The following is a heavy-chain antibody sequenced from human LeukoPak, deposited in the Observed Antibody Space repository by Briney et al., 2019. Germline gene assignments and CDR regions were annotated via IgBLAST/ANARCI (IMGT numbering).Heavy chain of an antibody. CDR1: GYRFTSYW. D-gene: IGHD2-15*01. CDR2: IDPSDSYT. Sequence: RGESLKISCKGSGYRFTSYWICWVRQMPGKGLEWMGRIDPSDSYTNYSPSFQGHVTISADKSISTAYLQWSSLKASDTAMYYCARGVCSGGSCYSARYDYWGQGTLVTVSS. CDR3: ARGVCSGGSCYSARYDY. V-gene: IGHV5-10-1*01. J-gene: IGHJ4*02.